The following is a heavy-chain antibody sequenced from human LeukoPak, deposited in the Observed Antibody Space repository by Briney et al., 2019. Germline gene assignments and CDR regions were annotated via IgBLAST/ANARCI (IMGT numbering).Heavy chain of an antibody. Sequence: ASVKVSCKASGYTFTGYYMHWVRQAPGQGLEWMGWMNPNSGNTGYAQKFQDRVTITRNTSISTAYMELSSLRSEDTAVYYCSVLLTYCSSTSCSPYYMDVWGKGTTVTVSS. CDR2: MNPNSGNT. CDR3: SVLLTYCSSTSCSPYYMDV. J-gene: IGHJ6*03. CDR1: GYTFTGYY. D-gene: IGHD2-2*01. V-gene: IGHV1-8*03.